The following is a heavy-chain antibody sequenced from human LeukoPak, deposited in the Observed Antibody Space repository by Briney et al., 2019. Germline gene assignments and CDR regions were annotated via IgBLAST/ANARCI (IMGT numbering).Heavy chain of an antibody. D-gene: IGHD3-9*01. CDR2: ISGSGGST. V-gene: IGHV3-23*01. CDR3: AKDRPNYDILTGYYFNYFDY. Sequence: GGTLRLSCAASGFTFRNYGMSWVRQAPGKGLEWVSSISGSGGSTYYADSVKGRFTISRDNSKNTLYLQMNSLRAEDTAVYYCAKDRPNYDILTGYYFNYFDYWGQGTLVTVSS. J-gene: IGHJ4*02. CDR1: GFTFRNYG.